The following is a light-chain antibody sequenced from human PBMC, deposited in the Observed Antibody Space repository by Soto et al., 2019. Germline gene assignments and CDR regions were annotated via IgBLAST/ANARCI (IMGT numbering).Light chain of an antibody. CDR1: SSNIGAADD. J-gene: IGLJ3*02. V-gene: IGLV1-40*01. CDR3: QSYDSSLRGWV. CDR2: GNN. Sequence: QSALTQPPSLSGAPGLRVTISCTGSSSNIGAADDVHWYQQLPGTSPKLLLYGNNNRPSGVPDRFSGSKSGTSASLDITGLQAEDEAESYCQSYDSSLRGWVFGGGTKLTVL.